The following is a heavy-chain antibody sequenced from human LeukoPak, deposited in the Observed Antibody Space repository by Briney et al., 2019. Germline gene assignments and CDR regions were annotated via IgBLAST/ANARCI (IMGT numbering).Heavy chain of an antibody. D-gene: IGHD3-16*01. CDR2: ISSVANTI. CDR3: ARVGSLYLGDFDY. V-gene: IGHV3-48*01. J-gene: IGHJ4*02. CDR1: GVTFNSFG. Sequence: PGGSLRLSCAASGVTFNSFGMNWVRQAPGKGLEWLSYISSVANTIYYADSVKGRFTISRDNAKNSLYLQMNSLRAEDTAVYYCARVGSLYLGDFDYWGQGTQVTVSS.